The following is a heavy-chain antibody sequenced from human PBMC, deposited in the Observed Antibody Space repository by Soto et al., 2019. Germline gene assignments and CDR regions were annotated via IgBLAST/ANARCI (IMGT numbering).Heavy chain of an antibody. CDR3: ARDRPAFKSFGSGMDV. Sequence: QVQLQESGPGLVKPSQTLSLTCSVSGGAINNRDYYWSWIRQHPGKGLEWIGNIFYSGSTADNPSLKGRRTISMDTSKNEFSLKLTSVTAADTAVYYCARDRPAFKSFGSGMDVWGQGTTVTVSS. CDR1: GGAINNRDYY. J-gene: IGHJ6*02. V-gene: IGHV4-31*03. CDR2: IFYSGST. D-gene: IGHD3-16*01.